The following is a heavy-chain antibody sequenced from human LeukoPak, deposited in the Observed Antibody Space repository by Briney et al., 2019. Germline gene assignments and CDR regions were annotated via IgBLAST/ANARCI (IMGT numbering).Heavy chain of an antibody. D-gene: IGHD3-3*01. CDR2: IYYSGST. CDR3: ARITIFGVVIREYYFDY. V-gene: IGHV4-30-4*01. CDR1: GGSISSGDYY. Sequence: PSQTPSLTCTVSGGSISSGDYYWSWIRQPPGKGLEWIGYIYYSGSTYYNPSLKSRVTISVDTSKNQFSLKLSFVTAADTAVYYCARITIFGVVIREYYFDYWGQGTLVTVSS. J-gene: IGHJ4*02.